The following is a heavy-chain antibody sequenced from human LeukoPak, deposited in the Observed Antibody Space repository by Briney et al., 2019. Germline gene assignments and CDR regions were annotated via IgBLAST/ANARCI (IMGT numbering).Heavy chain of an antibody. V-gene: IGHV3-11*03. Sequence: GGSLRLSCAVSGFTFSDYYMSWIRQAPGKGLEWVSYISSSSSYTNYADSVKGRFTISRDNAKNSLHLQMNSLRAEDTAVYYCARAYSYGPDYWGQGTLVTVSP. CDR2: ISSSSSYT. CDR3: ARAYSYGPDY. D-gene: IGHD5-18*01. CDR1: GFTFSDYY. J-gene: IGHJ4*02.